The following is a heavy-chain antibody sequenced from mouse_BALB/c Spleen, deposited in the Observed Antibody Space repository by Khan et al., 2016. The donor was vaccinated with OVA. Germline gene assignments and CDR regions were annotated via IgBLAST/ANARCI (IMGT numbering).Heavy chain of an antibody. CDR2: INPNNGGT. V-gene: IGHV1-26*01. CDR3: TRDDAAY. J-gene: IGHJ3*01. Sequence: VQLKQSGPDLVKPGVSVKISCKASGYSFTGYYMYWVKQSPGKSLEWIGRINPNNGGTSFNQKFKGKAILTVDKSSNTAYMELRSLTSEDSAVYYCTRDDAAYWGQGTLVTVSA. D-gene: IGHD2-12*01. CDR1: GYSFTGYY.